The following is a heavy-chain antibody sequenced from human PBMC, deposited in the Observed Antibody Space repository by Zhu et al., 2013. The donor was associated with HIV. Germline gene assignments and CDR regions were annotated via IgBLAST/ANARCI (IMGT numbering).Heavy chain of an antibody. Sequence: QVQLVQSGAEVKKPGSSVKVSCKASADTFSSYAISWVRQAPGQGLEWMGAIIPIFGSTNYAQKFQGRVTITADESTTTAYMELSRLRSDDTAVYYCARQILTGTNYYGMDVWGQGTTVTVSS. CDR2: IIPIFGST. D-gene: IGHD1-20*01. CDR1: ADTFSSYA. CDR3: ARQILTGTNYYGMDV. J-gene: IGHJ6*02. V-gene: IGHV1-69*01.